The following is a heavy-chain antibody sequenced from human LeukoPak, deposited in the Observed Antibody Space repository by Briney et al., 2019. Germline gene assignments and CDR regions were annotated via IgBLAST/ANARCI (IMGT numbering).Heavy chain of an antibody. V-gene: IGHV4-39*01. Sequence: PSETLSLTCTVSGGSISSSSYYWGWIRQPPGKGLEWIGSIYYSGSTYYNPSLKSRVTISVDTSKNQFSLKLSSVTAADTAVYYCARQAYYYDSSGYYYYYYGMDVWGQGTTVTVSS. CDR3: ARQAYYYDSSGYYYYYYGMDV. CDR1: GGSISSSSYY. J-gene: IGHJ6*02. CDR2: IYYSGST. D-gene: IGHD3-22*01.